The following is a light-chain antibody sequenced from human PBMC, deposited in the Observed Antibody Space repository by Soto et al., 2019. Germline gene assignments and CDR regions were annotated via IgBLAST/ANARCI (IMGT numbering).Light chain of an antibody. CDR1: QSIASN. V-gene: IGKV3-15*01. CDR3: QQRSNWPT. CDR2: GAS. J-gene: IGKJ5*01. Sequence: EIVMTQSPATLSVSPGERATLSCRASQSIASNLAWYQQKPGQAPRLLILGASTRATGIPARFSGSGSGTEFTLTISSLEPEDFAVYYCQQRSNWPTFGQGTRLEIK.